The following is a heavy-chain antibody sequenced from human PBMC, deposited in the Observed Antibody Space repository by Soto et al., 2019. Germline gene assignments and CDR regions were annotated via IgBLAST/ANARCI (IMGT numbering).Heavy chain of an antibody. CDR1: GGSISSYY. CDR3: ARHKGYGIEAAGRFFDP. CDR2: IYYSGST. Sequence: SETLSLTCTVSGGSISSYYWSWIRQPPGKGLEWIGYIYYSGSTNYNPSLKSRVTISVDTSKNQFSLKLSSVTAADTAVYYCARHKGYGIEAAGRFFDPWGQGTLVTVS. D-gene: IGHD6-13*01. V-gene: IGHV4-59*08. J-gene: IGHJ5*02.